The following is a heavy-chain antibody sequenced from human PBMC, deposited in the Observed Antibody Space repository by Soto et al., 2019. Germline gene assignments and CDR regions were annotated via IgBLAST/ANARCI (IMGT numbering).Heavy chain of an antibody. CDR1: GGTFSSYA. CDR2: IIPIFGTA. Sequence: ASVKVSCKASGGTFSSYAISWVRQAPGQGLEWMGGIIPIFGTANYAQKFQGRVTITADESTSTAYMELSSLRSEDTAVYYCARTKGMVRSYYYGMDVWGQGTTVTVSS. J-gene: IGHJ6*02. D-gene: IGHD2-8*01. V-gene: IGHV1-69*13. CDR3: ARTKGMVRSYYYGMDV.